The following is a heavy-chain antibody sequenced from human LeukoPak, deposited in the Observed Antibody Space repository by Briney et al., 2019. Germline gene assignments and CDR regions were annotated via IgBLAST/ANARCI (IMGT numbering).Heavy chain of an antibody. Sequence: GGSLRLSCAASGFTFSRYSMNWVRQAPGKGLEWVSSISSSSSYIYYADSVKGRFTISRDNAKNSLYLQMNSLRAEDTAVYYCARRYDFWSGYPAFDYWGQGTLVTVSS. CDR2: ISSSSSYI. CDR1: GFTFSRYS. D-gene: IGHD3-3*01. V-gene: IGHV3-21*01. J-gene: IGHJ4*02. CDR3: ARRYDFWSGYPAFDY.